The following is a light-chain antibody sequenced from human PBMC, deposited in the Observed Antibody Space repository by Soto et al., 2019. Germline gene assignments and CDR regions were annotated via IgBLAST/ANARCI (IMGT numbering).Light chain of an antibody. V-gene: IGLV2-14*01. CDR1: SSDVGGYNY. CDR3: SSYTSSSSSV. J-gene: IGLJ1*01. CDR2: EVS. Sequence: QSVLTQPASVSGSPGQSITISCTGNSSDVGGYNYVSWYQQHPGKAPKLMIYEVSNRPSGVSNRFSGSKSGNTASLTISGLQAEDEADYYCSSYTSSSSSVFGTGTKVTVL.